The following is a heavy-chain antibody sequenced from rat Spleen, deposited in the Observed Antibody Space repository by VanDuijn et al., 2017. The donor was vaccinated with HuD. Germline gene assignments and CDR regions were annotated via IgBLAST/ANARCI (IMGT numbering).Heavy chain of an antibody. J-gene: IGHJ4*01. V-gene: IGHV5S10*01. CDR1: GFTFSDYN. CDR2: IIYDGSRT. D-gene: IGHD1-11*01. CDR3: AKDRDGGYDMDA. Sequence: EVQLVESGGGLVQPGRSQKLSCAASGFTFSDYNMAWVRQAPKKGLEWVATIIYDGSRTYYPDSVQGRFTISRDNAENTVYLQMNSLRSDDTATYYCAKDRDGGYDMDAWGQGASVTVSS.